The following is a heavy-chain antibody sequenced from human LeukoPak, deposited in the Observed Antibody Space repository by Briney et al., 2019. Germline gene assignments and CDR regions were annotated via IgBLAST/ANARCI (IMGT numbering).Heavy chain of an antibody. CDR2: INSDGSST. Sequence: GGSLRLSCAASGFTFSSYWMHWVRQAPGKGLVWVSRINSDGSSTSYADSVKGRFTISRDNAHNLVQLQMHSLRPEDTGVYYCARAVALDYWGQGTLVTVSS. J-gene: IGHJ4*02. V-gene: IGHV3-74*01. CDR3: ARAVALDY. CDR1: GFTFSSYW.